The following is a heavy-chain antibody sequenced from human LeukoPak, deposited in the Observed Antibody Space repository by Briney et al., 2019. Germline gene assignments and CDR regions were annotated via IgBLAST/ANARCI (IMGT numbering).Heavy chain of an antibody. CDR2: IYPRDGST. V-gene: IGHV1-46*01. J-gene: IGHJ4*02. CDR1: GYSFTSNY. CDR3: ARDQEGFDY. Sequence: ASVKVSCKASGYSFTSNYIHWVRQAPGQGLEWMGMIYPRDGSTSYAQKFQGRVTVTRDTSTSTVHMELSGLRTEDTAVYYCARDQEGFDYWGQGTLVTVSS.